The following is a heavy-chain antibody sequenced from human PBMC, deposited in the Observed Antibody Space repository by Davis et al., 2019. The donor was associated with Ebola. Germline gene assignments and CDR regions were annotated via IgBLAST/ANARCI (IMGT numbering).Heavy chain of an antibody. D-gene: IGHD6-6*01. J-gene: IGHJ6*02. V-gene: IGHV1-3*01. CDR1: GYTFTSYA. CDR3: ARGSSKVYYYYGMDV. Sequence: AASVKVSCKASGYTFTSYAMDWVRQAPGQRLEWMGWINAGNGNTKYSQKFQGRVTITRDTSASTAYMELSSLRSEDTAVYYCARGSSKVYYYYGMDVWGQGTTVIVSS. CDR2: INAGNGNT.